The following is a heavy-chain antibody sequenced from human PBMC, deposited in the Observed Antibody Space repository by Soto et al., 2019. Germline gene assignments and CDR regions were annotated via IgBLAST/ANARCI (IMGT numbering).Heavy chain of an antibody. CDR1: GGSISSGGYY. J-gene: IGHJ6*02. CDR3: AREEYCTNGVCAPGYYYGMDV. V-gene: IGHV4-31*03. Sequence: LSLTCTVSGGSISSGGYYWSWIRQHPGKGLEWIGYIYYSGSTYYNPSLKSRVTISVDTSKNQFSLKLSSVTAADTAVYYCAREEYCTNGVCAPGYYYGMDVWGQGTTVTVS. D-gene: IGHD2-8*01. CDR2: IYYSGST.